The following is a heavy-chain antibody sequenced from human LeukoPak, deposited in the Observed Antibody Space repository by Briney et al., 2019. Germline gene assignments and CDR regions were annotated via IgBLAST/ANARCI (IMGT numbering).Heavy chain of an antibody. D-gene: IGHD6-19*01. CDR1: GYTFTSYY. CDR2: INPTGGST. CDR3: ARTYSSGWYYFDY. V-gene: IGHV1-46*01. Sequence: ASVKVSCKASGYTFTSYYMHWVRQAPGQGLEWMGIINPTGGSTNYAQKFQGRVTMTRDTSTSTVYMELSSLRSEDTAAYYCARTYSSGWYYFDYWGQGTLVTVSS. J-gene: IGHJ4*02.